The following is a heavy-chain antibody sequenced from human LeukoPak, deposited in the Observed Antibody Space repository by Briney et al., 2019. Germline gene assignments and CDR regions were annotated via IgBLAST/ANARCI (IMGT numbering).Heavy chain of an antibody. V-gene: IGHV3-21*01. CDR2: ISSSSSCI. J-gene: IGHJ4*02. D-gene: IGHD3-22*01. CDR1: GFTFSSYS. Sequence: GGSLRLSCAASGFTFSSYSMNWVRQAPGKGLEWVSSISSSSSCIYYADSVKGRFTISRDNAKNSLYLQMNSLRAEDTAVYYCARDLQLYDSSGYYFDYWGQGTLVTVSS. CDR3: ARDLQLYDSSGYYFDY.